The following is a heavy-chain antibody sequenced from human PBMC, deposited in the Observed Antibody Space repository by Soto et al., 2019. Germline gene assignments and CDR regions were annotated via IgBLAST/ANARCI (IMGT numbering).Heavy chain of an antibody. CDR2: IYYSGST. D-gene: IGHD2-2*01. J-gene: IGHJ5*02. CDR1: GGSISSSSDY. V-gene: IGHV4-39*01. Sequence: SEPLSLTCTVSGGSISSSSDYWGWIRQPPGKGLEWIGSIYYSGSTYYNPSLKSRVTISVDTSKNQFSLKLSSVTAADTAVYYCARALGYCSSTSCPGHKNWFDPWGQGTLVTVSS. CDR3: ARALGYCSSTSCPGHKNWFDP.